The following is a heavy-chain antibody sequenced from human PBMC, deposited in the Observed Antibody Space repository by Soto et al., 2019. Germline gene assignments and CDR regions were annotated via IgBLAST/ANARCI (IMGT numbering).Heavy chain of an antibody. J-gene: IGHJ5*02. Sequence: ASETLSLTGTVSGGSISSYYWSWIRQPPGKGLEWIGYIYYSGSTNYNPSLKSRVTISVDTSKNQFSLKLSSVTAADTAVYYCARDKGYWFDPWGQGTLVTVSS. CDR1: GGSISSYY. CDR3: ARDKGYWFDP. CDR2: IYYSGST. V-gene: IGHV4-59*01.